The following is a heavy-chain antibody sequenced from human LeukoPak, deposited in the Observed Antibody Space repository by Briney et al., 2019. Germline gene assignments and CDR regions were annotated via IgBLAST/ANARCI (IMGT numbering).Heavy chain of an antibody. V-gene: IGHV4-59*01. CDR1: GGSISSYY. CDR3: ARSYDFWSRNWFDP. Sequence: SETLSLTCTVSGGSISSYYWSWIRQPPGKGLEWIGYIYYSGSTNYNPSLKGRVTISVDTSKNQFSLKLSSVTAADTAVYYCARSYDFWSRNWFDPWGQGTLVTVSS. D-gene: IGHD3-3*01. CDR2: IYYSGST. J-gene: IGHJ5*02.